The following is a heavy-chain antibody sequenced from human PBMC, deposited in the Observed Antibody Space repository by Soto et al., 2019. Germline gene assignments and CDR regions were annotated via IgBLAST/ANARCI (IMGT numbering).Heavy chain of an antibody. Sequence: SETLSLTCTVSGGSISSGGYYWSWIRQHPGKGLEWIGYIYYSGSTYYNPSLKSRVTISVDTSKNQFSLKLSSVTAADTAVYYCAGASLYYGSGRESYYSYALGYWGQGTLVTVSS. J-gene: IGHJ4*02. CDR3: AGASLYYGSGRESYYSYALGY. CDR1: GGSISSGGYY. V-gene: IGHV4-31*03. D-gene: IGHD3-10*01. CDR2: IYYSGST.